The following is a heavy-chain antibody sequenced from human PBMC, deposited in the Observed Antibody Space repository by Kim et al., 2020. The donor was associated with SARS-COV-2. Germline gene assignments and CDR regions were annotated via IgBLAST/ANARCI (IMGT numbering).Heavy chain of an antibody. J-gene: IGHJ4*02. CDR3: ASDLYGSGSYYNPPFDY. V-gene: IGHV4-39*07. D-gene: IGHD3-10*01. Sequence: LKSRVTISVDTAKNQFCLKLSSVTAADTAVYYCASDLYGSGSYYNPPFDYWGQGTLVTVSS.